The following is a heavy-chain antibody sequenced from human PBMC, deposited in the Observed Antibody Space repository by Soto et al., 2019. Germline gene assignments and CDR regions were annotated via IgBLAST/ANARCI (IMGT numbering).Heavy chain of an antibody. CDR2: IYYSGST. D-gene: IGHD2-21*02. J-gene: IGHJ6*02. Sequence: PSETLSLTCTVSGGSISSGDYYWSWIRQPPGKGLEWIGYIYYSGSTYYNPPLKSRVTISVDTSKNQFSLKLSSVTAADTAVYYCARLVTASYYYGMDVWGQGTTVTVSS. CDR3: ARLVTASYYYGMDV. CDR1: GGSISSGDYY. V-gene: IGHV4-30-4*01.